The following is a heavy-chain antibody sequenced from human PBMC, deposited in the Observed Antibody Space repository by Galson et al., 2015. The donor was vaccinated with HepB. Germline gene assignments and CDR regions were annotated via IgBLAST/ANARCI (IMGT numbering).Heavy chain of an antibody. V-gene: IGHV1-46*01. CDR2: INPSGGNT. Sequence: SVKVSCKASGYTFTSYYMHWVRQAPGQGLEWMGIINPSGGNTGYAQKFQGRVTMTRDTSTSTVYMELSSLRSEDTAVYYCAREYDNTYYFDYWGQGTLVTVSS. J-gene: IGHJ4*02. D-gene: IGHD3-16*01. CDR3: AREYDNTYYFDY. CDR1: GYTFTSYY.